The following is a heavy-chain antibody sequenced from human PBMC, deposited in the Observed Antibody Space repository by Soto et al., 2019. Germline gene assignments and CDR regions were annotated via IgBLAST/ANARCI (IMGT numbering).Heavy chain of an antibody. CDR3: ARELYCSSTSCYNRFAP. V-gene: IGHV1-69*13. J-gene: IGHJ5*02. D-gene: IGHD2-2*01. CDR1: GGTFSSYA. Sequence: ASVKVSCKASGGTFSSYAISWVRQAPGQGLEWMGGIIPIFGTANYAQKFQGRVTITADESTSTAYMELSSLRSEDTAVYYCARELYCSSTSCYNRFAPWGQGTLLTVS. CDR2: IIPIFGTA.